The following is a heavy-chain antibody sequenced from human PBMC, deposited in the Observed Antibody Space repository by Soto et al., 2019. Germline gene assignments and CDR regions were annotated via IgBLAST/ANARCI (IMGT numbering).Heavy chain of an antibody. V-gene: IGHV3-74*03. D-gene: IGHD3-22*01. CDR2: IRSDGTNA. Sequence: PGGSLRLSCAASGFTFSSYWMHWVRQAPGKGLVWVSRIRSDGTNAEYAGSVKGRFTISRGNAENTLYLQMNSLRVEDTAVYYCVRGDGDYHDGNGYLGRHWGQGTLVTVSS. J-gene: IGHJ4*02. CDR3: VRGDGDYHDGNGYLGRH. CDR1: GFTFSSYW.